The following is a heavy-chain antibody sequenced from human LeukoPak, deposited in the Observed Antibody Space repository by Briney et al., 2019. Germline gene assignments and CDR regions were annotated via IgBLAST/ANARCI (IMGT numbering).Heavy chain of an antibody. V-gene: IGHV4-39*07. Sequence: SETLSLTCTVSGGSISSSSYYWGWIRQPPGKGLEWIGSIYYSGSTYYNPSLKSRVTISVDRSKNQFSLKLSSVTAADTAVYYCARARILKAADSFDYWGQGTLVTVSS. CDR2: IYYSGST. J-gene: IGHJ4*02. CDR1: GGSISSSSYY. CDR3: ARARILKAADSFDY. D-gene: IGHD2-15*01.